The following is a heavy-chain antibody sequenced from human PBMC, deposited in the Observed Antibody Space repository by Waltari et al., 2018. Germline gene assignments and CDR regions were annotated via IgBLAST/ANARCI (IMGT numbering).Heavy chain of an antibody. CDR2: IYSGGST. CDR3: ARELYYDFWSGYYMSYGMDV. J-gene: IGHJ6*02. V-gene: IGHV3-53*01. D-gene: IGHD3-3*01. Sequence: VQLQQLGAGLLKPSETLSLTCAVFGGSFSGYQWSWIRQSAGKGLEWVSVIYSGGSTYYADSVKGRFTISRDNSKNTLYLQMNSLRAEDTAVYYCARELYYDFWSGYYMSYGMDVWGQGTTVTVSS. CDR1: GGSFSGYQ.